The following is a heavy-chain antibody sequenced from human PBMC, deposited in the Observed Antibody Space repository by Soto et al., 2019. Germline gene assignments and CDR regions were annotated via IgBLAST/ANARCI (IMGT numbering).Heavy chain of an antibody. D-gene: IGHD6-19*01. CDR2: ISSSTSTM. V-gene: IGHV3-48*01. CDR3: ARGVLGSSGWYYFDY. CDR1: GLTFRSYS. J-gene: IGHJ4*02. Sequence: EVQLVESGGGLVQPGGSLRLSCAASGLTFRSYSMNWVRQAPGKGLEWVSYISSSTSTMYYADSVKGRFTISRDNAKNSLYLQMNSLRAEDTAVYYCARGVLGSSGWYYFDYWGQGTLVTVSS.